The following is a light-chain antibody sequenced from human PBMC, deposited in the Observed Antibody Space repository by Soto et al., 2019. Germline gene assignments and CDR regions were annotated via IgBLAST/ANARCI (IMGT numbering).Light chain of an antibody. CDR1: QSVSSSY. CDR2: GAS. V-gene: IGKV3-20*01. Sequence: ETVLTHSPATLSLSPGERAALSFSASQSVSSSYLAWYQQKPGQAPRLLIYGASNRATGIPDRFSGSGSGTDFTLTISRLEPEDFATYYCQHYNTWPWTFGQGTKVDI. J-gene: IGKJ1*01. CDR3: QHYNTWPWT.